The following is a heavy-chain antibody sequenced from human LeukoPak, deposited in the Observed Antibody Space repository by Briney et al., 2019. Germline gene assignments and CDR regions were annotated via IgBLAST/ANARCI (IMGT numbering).Heavy chain of an antibody. Sequence: GGSLRLSCVVSGFTFDDYAMHWVRQGPGKGLEWVSLISGDGGRTYYVDSVKGRFTISRDNAKNSLYLQMNSLRAEDTAVYYCARGNYFDHWGQGTLVTVSS. CDR2: ISGDGGRT. CDR1: GFTFDDYA. J-gene: IGHJ4*02. V-gene: IGHV3-43*02. CDR3: ARGNYFDH.